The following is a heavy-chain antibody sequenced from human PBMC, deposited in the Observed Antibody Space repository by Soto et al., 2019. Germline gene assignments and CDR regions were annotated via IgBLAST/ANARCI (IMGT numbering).Heavy chain of an antibody. J-gene: IGHJ4*02. CDR3: ARGGSGYVWFNVF. CDR1: GGIFSSYA. Sequence: QEQLVQSGAEVKKPGSSVKVSCKASGGIFSSYAISWVRQAPGQGLEWMGGIIPIFGTANYAQKFQGRVMITADESTNTAYMDLRSLKSEDTAIYYCARGGSGYVWFNVFWGQGTLVTVSS. CDR2: IIPIFGTA. D-gene: IGHD3-22*01. V-gene: IGHV1-69*01.